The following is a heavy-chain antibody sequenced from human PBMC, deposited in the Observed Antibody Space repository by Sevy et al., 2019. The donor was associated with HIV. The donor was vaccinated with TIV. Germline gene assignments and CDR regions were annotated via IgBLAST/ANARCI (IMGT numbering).Heavy chain of an antibody. J-gene: IGHJ6*02. CDR1: GFTFSDYY. CDR2: ISSSGSTI. D-gene: IGHD2-15*01. V-gene: IGHV3-11*01. Sequence: GGSLRLSCAASGFTFSDYYMSWIRQAPGKGLEWVSYISSSGSTIYYADSVKGRFTISRDNAKNSLYLQMNSLRAKDTAVYYCARYCSGGSCTLYYYYGMDVWGQGTTVTVSS. CDR3: ARYCSGGSCTLYYYYGMDV.